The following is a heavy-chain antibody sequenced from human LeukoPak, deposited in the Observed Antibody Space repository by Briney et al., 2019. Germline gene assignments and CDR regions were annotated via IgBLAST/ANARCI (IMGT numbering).Heavy chain of an antibody. J-gene: IGHJ4*02. CDR2: IYYSGST. CDR1: GGSISSSSYY. CDR3: AGLAIYYPAN. Sequence: PSETLSLTCTVSGGSISSSSYYWGWIRQPPGKGLEWIGSIYYSGSTYYNPSLKSRVTISVDTSKNQFSLKLSSVTAADTAVYYCAGLAIYYPANWGQGTLVTVSS. D-gene: IGHD3-10*01. V-gene: IGHV4-39*01.